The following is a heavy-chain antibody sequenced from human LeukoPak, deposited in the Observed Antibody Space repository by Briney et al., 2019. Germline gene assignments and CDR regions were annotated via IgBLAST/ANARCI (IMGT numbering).Heavy chain of an antibody. CDR3: AKSGSGAPVDY. V-gene: IGHV3-30*18. CDR2: ISYDGSNK. CDR1: GFTFSSYG. J-gene: IGHJ4*02. D-gene: IGHD6-25*01. Sequence: GGSLRLSCAASGFTFSSYGMHWVRQAPGKGLEWVAVISYDGSNKYYADSVKGRFTISRDNSKNTLYLQMNSLRAEGTAVYYCAKSGSGAPVDYWGQGTLVTVSS.